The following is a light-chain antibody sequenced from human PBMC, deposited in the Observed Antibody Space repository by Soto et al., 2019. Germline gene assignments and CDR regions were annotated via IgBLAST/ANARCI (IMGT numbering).Light chain of an antibody. CDR2: GAS. Sequence: EIVMTQSPATLSVSPGERATLSCRASQSVSNNLAWYQQKPGQAPRLLIYGASTRATGIPARFSGSGSGTKFTLTISSLQSEDFTFYYSQHYNNWPTFGQGTRLEIK. V-gene: IGKV3-15*01. CDR1: QSVSNN. CDR3: QHYNNWPT. J-gene: IGKJ5*01.